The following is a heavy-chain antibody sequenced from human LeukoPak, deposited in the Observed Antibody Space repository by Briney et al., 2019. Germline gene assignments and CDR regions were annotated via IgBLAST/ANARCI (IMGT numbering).Heavy chain of an antibody. D-gene: IGHD1-26*01. CDR2: IYSGGST. CDR3: ARERSGSTYYYYGMDV. CDR1: GFTVSSNY. Sequence: GGSLRLSCAASGFTVSSNYMSWVRQAPGKGLEWVSVIYSGGSTYYADSVKGRFTISRDNSKNTLYLQMNSLRAEDTAVYYCARERSGSTYYYYGMDVWGQGTTLTVS. V-gene: IGHV3-66*02. J-gene: IGHJ6*02.